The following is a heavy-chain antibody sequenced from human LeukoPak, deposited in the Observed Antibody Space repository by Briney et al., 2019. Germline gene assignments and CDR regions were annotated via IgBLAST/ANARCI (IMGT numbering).Heavy chain of an antibody. Sequence: PGGSLRLSCAASEFTVSTNYMSWVRQAPGKGLEWVSLIYGGASNTYNAHSVKGRFTTSRNNSKNTLYLQMNNLRAEDTAIYYCARPHSGSYSWAFDIWGQGTMVSVSS. CDR2: IYGGASNT. CDR3: ARPHSGSYSWAFDI. CDR1: EFTVSTNY. J-gene: IGHJ3*02. D-gene: IGHD1-26*01. V-gene: IGHV3-53*01.